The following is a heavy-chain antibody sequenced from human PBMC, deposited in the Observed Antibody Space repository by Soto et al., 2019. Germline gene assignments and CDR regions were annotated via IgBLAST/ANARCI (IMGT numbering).Heavy chain of an antibody. D-gene: IGHD1-26*01. CDR2: LSGSGATT. Sequence: EVQLLDSGGGLVQPGGSLRLSCAASGFIFDNYAMCWVRQAPEKGLEWVSALSGSGATTHYADSVKGRFTISRDNSKNMVYLHLYNLRADDTAVYFCAKDAKGASAPYFFDGWGQGTLVTVSS. CDR1: GFIFDNYA. V-gene: IGHV3-23*01. CDR3: AKDAKGASAPYFFDG. J-gene: IGHJ4*02.